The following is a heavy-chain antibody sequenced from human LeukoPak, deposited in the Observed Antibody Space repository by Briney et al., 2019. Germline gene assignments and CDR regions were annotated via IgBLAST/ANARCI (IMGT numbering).Heavy chain of an antibody. V-gene: IGHV3-30-3*01. J-gene: IGHJ6*02. CDR3: ARDGAYDSSRYYYGMDV. Sequence: GGSLRLSCAASGFIFSSYAMHWVRQAPGKGLEWVAVISYDGSNKYYADSVKGRFTISRDNSKNTLYLQMNSLRAEDTAVYYCARDGAYDSSRYYYGMDVWGQGTTVTVSS. CDR2: ISYDGSNK. D-gene: IGHD6-13*01. CDR1: GFIFSSYA.